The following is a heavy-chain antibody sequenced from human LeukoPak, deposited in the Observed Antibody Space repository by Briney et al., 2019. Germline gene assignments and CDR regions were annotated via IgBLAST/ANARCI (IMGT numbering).Heavy chain of an antibody. V-gene: IGHV3-30-3*01. CDR3: ARNYYYDSKALGDY. D-gene: IGHD3-22*01. J-gene: IGHJ4*02. Sequence: TGGSLRLSCAASGFTFSSYAMHWVRQAPGKGLEWVAVISYDGSNKYYADSVKGRFTISRDNSKNTLYLQMNSLRAEDTAVFYCARNYYYDSKALGDYWGQGTLVTVSS. CDR1: GFTFSSYA. CDR2: ISYDGSNK.